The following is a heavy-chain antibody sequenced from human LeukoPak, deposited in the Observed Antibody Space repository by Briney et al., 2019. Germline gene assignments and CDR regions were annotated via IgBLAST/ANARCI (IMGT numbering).Heavy chain of an antibody. CDR3: AKEEVPNDF. CDR1: GFTFSTSA. Sequence: GGSLRLSCAASGFTFSTSAMSWVRQAPGKGLEWVSGIRRSGEITYYEDSVRGRFTISKDISKNTLYLQMDSLRAEDTAIYYCAKEEVPNDFWGQGTLVTVSS. D-gene: IGHD1-1*01. J-gene: IGHJ4*02. V-gene: IGHV3-23*01. CDR2: IRRSGEIT.